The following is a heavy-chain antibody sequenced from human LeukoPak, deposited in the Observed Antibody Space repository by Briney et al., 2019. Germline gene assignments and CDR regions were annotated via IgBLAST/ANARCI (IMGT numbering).Heavy chain of an antibody. CDR2: IYYSGST. CDR1: GGSISSSSYY. Sequence: SETLSLTCTVSGGSISSSSYYWGWIRQPPGKGLEWIGSIYYSGSTYYNPSLKSRVTISVDTSKNQFSLKLSSVTAADTAVYYCARGRTIFGVVIHGGYNWFDPWGQGTLVTVSS. CDR3: ARGRTIFGVVIHGGYNWFDP. D-gene: IGHD3-3*01. J-gene: IGHJ5*02. V-gene: IGHV4-39*01.